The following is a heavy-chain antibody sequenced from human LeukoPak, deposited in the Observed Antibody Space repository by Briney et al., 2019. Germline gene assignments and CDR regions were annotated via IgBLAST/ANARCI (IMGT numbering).Heavy chain of an antibody. V-gene: IGHV4-61*02. CDR1: GGSISSGSYY. D-gene: IGHD3-22*01. CDR3: ARAPEYYYDSSGYYYGYYYYYYMDV. J-gene: IGHJ6*03. CDR2: IYTSGST. Sequence: SGTLSLTCTVSGGSISSGSYYWRWFRQPAGRGLEWFGRIYTSGSTNYNPSLKSRVTISVDTSKNQFSLKLSSVTAADTAVYYCARAPEYYYDSSGYYYGYYYYYYMDVWGKGTTVTVSS.